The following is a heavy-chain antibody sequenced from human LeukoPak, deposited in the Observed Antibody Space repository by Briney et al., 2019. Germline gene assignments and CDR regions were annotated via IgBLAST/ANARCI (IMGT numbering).Heavy chain of an antibody. CDR2: ISSSSSYI. V-gene: IGHV3-21*01. D-gene: IGHD1-26*01. CDR3: ARAHYIVGAPTGSFDY. CDR1: GFTFSSYS. J-gene: IGHJ4*02. Sequence: PGGSLRLSCAASGFTFSSYSMNWVRQAPGKGLEWVSSISSSSSYIYYADSVKGRFTISRDNAKNSLYLEMNSLRAEDTAVYYCARAHYIVGAPTGSFDYWGQGTLVTVSS.